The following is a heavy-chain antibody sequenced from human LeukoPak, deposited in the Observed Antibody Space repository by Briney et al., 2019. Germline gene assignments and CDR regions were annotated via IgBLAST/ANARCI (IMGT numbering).Heavy chain of an antibody. Sequence: ASVKVSCKASGYTFTSYAMHWVRQAPGQRLEWMGWINAGNGNTKYSQKFQGRVTITRDTSASTAYMELSSLRSEDTAVYYCARVPVRYFDWVPVGAFDIWGQGTMVTVSS. CDR3: ARVPVRYFDWVPVGAFDI. J-gene: IGHJ3*02. V-gene: IGHV1-3*01. CDR2: INAGNGNT. D-gene: IGHD3-9*01. CDR1: GYTFTSYA.